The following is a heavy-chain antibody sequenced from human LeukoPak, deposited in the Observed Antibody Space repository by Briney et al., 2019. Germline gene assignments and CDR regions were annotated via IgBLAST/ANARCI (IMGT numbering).Heavy chain of an antibody. CDR3: ASGDGKQLVLSY. CDR2: IYYSGST. J-gene: IGHJ4*02. V-gene: IGHV4-59*01. CDR1: GGSISSYY. Sequence: SETLSLTCTVSGGSISSYYWSWIRQPPGKGLEWIGYIYYSGSTNYNPSLKSRVTISVDTSKNQFSLKLSSVTAADTAVYYCASGDGKQLVLSYWGQRTLVTVSS. D-gene: IGHD6-13*01.